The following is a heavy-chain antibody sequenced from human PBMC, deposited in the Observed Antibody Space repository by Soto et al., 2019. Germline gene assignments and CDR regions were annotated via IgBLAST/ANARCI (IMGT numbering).Heavy chain of an antibody. CDR3: TTLNRFWSGYPDLGYYYYMDV. D-gene: IGHD3-3*01. CDR2: IRSKAYGGTT. J-gene: IGHJ6*03. CDR1: GFTFGDYA. Sequence: EVQLVESGGGLVQPGRSLRLSCTASGFTFGDYAMSWFRQAPGKGLEWVGFIRSKAYGGTTEYAASVKGRFTISRDDSKSIAYLQMNSLKTEEPAVYYCTTLNRFWSGYPDLGYYYYMDVWGKGTTVTVSS. V-gene: IGHV3-49*03.